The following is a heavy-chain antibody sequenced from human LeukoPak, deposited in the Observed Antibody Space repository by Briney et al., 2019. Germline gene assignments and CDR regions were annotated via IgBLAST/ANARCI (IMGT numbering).Heavy chain of an antibody. D-gene: IGHD1-26*01. J-gene: IGHJ4*02. Sequence: PGGSLRLSCAASGFTFSDYYMSWIRQAPGKGLEWVSYISSSGSTIYYADSVKGRFTISRDNAKNSLFLQMNSLRADHTAFYYCARKGSQWDLLVDHWGQGTLVTVSS. CDR2: ISSSGSTI. V-gene: IGHV3-11*04. CDR3: ARKGSQWDLLVDH. CDR1: GFTFSDYY.